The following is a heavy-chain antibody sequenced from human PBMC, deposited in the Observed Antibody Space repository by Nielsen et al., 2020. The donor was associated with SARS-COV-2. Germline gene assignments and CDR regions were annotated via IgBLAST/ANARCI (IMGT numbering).Heavy chain of an antibody. V-gene: IGHV3-23*01. CDR1: GFTFDNHA. CDR3: AKISGSQRHYFDF. Sequence: GGSLRLSCAASGFTFDNHAMTWVRQAPGKGLEWVSSIGTTGDKTFYADSVKGRFTISRDNSKNTLYLQLNSLRAEDTAVFYCAKISGSQRHYFDFWGQGALVTVSS. D-gene: IGHD1-26*01. CDR2: IGTTGDKT. J-gene: IGHJ4*02.